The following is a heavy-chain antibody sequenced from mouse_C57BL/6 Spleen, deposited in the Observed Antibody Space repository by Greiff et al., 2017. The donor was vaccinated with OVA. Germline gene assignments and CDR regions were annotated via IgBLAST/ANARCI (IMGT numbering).Heavy chain of an antibody. Sequence: QVQLQQPGAELVKPGASVKLSCKASGYTFTSYWMHWVKQRPGRGLAWLGRIDPNSGGPKYNEKFKSKATLPVDKPSSAAYMQRSGLTSEDSAVYYWARRLYEGDMYYFDYWGQGTTLTVSS. CDR1: GYTFTSYW. D-gene: IGHD2-3*01. V-gene: IGHV1-72*01. J-gene: IGHJ2*01. CDR3: ARRLYEGDMYYFDY. CDR2: IDPNSGGP.